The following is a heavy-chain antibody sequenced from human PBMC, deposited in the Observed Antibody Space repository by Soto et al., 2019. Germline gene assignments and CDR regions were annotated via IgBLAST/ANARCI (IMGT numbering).Heavy chain of an antibody. V-gene: IGHV3-23*01. CDR1: GFTFSSYA. J-gene: IGHJ4*02. CDR2: ISGSGDDT. Sequence: EVQLLESGGGLVQPGGSLRLSCAASGFTFSSYAMSWVRQAPGKGLEWVSSISGSGDDTHYADSVKGRFTFSRVNSKNTLFLQMSRLRVEDTAVYYCAKRPTVTTSGCFDFWGQGNLVTVSS. CDR3: AKRPTVTTSGCFDF. D-gene: IGHD4-17*01.